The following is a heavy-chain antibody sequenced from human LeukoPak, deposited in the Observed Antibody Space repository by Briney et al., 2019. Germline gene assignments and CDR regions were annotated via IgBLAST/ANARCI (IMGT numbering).Heavy chain of an antibody. V-gene: IGHV3-23*01. Sequence: GGSLRLSCAASGFTFSRYAMSWVRQAPGKGLDWVSAISGIGGSTYYADSVKGRFTISRDNSKNTLYLQMNSLRAEDTAVYYCAKGPHGGNAGYWGKGTLVTVSS. D-gene: IGHD4-23*01. J-gene: IGHJ4*02. CDR2: ISGIGGST. CDR1: GFTFSRYA. CDR3: AKGPHGGNAGY.